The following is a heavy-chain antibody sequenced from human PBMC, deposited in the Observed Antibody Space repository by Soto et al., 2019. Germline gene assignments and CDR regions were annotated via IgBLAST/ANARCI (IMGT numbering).Heavy chain of an antibody. CDR3: ARTSMQSRGYSYGHGGMDV. CDR1: GYIFNTNL. V-gene: IGHV5-51*01. J-gene: IGHJ6*02. Sequence: GESLKISCKGSGYIFNTNLIAWVRQLPGKGLEWMGIIDPGDSDTNDSPSFQGHVTISADKSISTAYLQWSSLKASDTAMYYCARTSMQSRGYSYGHGGMDVWGQGTTVTVSS. D-gene: IGHD5-18*01. CDR2: IDPGDSDT.